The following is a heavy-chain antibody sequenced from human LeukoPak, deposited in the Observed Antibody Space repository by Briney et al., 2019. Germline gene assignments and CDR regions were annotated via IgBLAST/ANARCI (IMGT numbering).Heavy chain of an antibody. V-gene: IGHV3-7*01. CDR1: GFTFSTYW. CDR2: IKQDGSEK. CDR3: ASLPVAGGYYMDV. Sequence: GGSLRLSCAVSGFTFSTYWMSWVRQAPGKGLEWVANIKQDGSEKYYVDSVKGRFTISRDNAKNSLYLQMNSLRAEDTAAYYCASLPVAGGYYMDVWGKGTTVTVSS. D-gene: IGHD6-19*01. J-gene: IGHJ6*03.